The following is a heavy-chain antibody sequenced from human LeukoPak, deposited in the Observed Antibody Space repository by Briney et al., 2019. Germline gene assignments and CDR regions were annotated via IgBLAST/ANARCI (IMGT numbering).Heavy chain of an antibody. D-gene: IGHD3-16*01. V-gene: IGHV3-23*01. J-gene: IGHJ4*02. CDR2: ISGSGGST. CDR3: AKNLRGGGAYFDY. CDR1: GFTFSSYA. Sequence: PGGSLRLSCAASGFTFSSYAMSWVRQAPGKGLEWVSAISGSGGSTYYADSVKGRFTISRDNSKNTLYLLMNLLRAEDTAVYYCAKNLRGGGAYFDYWGQGTLVTVSS.